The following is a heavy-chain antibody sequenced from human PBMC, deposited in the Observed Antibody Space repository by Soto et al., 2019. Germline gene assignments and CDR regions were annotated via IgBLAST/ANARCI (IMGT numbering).Heavy chain of an antibody. D-gene: IGHD2-15*01. V-gene: IGHV4-30-4*01. CDR2: IYYSGST. Sequence: QVQLQESGPGLVKPSQTLSLTFTVSGRSISSVNYYWRWIRQPPGKGLEGIGYIYYSGSTYYNTSLRSRVTISVETAKNQFSLKLSSVTAADTVVYYCARYGSGECNRGSCYSPFDYWGQGTLVNVSS. CDR1: GRSISSVNYY. CDR3: ARYGSGECNRGSCYSPFDY. J-gene: IGHJ4*02.